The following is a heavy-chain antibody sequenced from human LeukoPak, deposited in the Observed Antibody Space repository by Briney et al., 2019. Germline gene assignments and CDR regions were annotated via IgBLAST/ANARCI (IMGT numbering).Heavy chain of an antibody. CDR2: ISGSGGST. D-gene: IGHD6-13*01. CDR3: ARGAAAGTFHYYYYYMDV. CDR1: GFTFSSYA. Sequence: GGSLRLSCAASGFTFSSYAMSWVRQAPGKGLEWVSAISGSGGSTYYADSVKGRFTISRDNSKNTLYLQMNSLRAEDTAVYYCARGAAAGTFHYYYYYMDVWGKGTTVTVSS. J-gene: IGHJ6*03. V-gene: IGHV3-23*01.